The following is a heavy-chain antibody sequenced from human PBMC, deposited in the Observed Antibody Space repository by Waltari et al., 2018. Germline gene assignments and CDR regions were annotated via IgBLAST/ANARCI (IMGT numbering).Heavy chain of an antibody. V-gene: IGHV4-34*01. CDR3: AREYYSSSTSYFDY. D-gene: IGHD6-6*01. Sequence: QVQLQQWGAGLLKPSETLSLTCGVYGGSLSDYYLTWIRQPPGKGLEWFGEINNSRGINYGPSLQSRVTISVDTSKSQFSLKLNSVTAADTAVYYCAREYYSSSTSYFDYWGQGTLVTVSS. CDR2: INNSRGI. J-gene: IGHJ4*02. CDR1: GGSLSDYY.